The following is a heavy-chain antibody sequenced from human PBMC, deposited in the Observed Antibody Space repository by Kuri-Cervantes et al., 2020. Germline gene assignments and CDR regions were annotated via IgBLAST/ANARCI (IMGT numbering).Heavy chain of an antibody. CDR3: AKSLPKYQLLSAIDY. D-gene: IGHD2-2*01. V-gene: IGHV3-30*04. CDR2: IPYDGSTR. Sequence: LSLTCAASGFTFSNHAMHWVRQSPGTGLEWVAVIPYDGSTRYYGDSVEGRFTISRDNSKNTLYLQMNSLRAEDTAVYYCAKSLPKYQLLSAIDYWGQGTLVTVSS. J-gene: IGHJ4*02. CDR1: GFTFSNHA.